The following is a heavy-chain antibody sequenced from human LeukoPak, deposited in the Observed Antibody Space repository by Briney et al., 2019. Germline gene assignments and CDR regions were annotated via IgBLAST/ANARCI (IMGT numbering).Heavy chain of an antibody. CDR1: GGSISSRGYS. Sequence: PSETLSLTCAVSGGSISSRGYSWSWIRQPPGKGLEWIGYIYHSGSTYYNPSLKSRVTISVDRSKNQFSLKLSSVTAADTAVYYCARTYYYDSSGWNWFDPWGQGTLVTVSS. CDR2: IYHSGST. J-gene: IGHJ5*02. D-gene: IGHD3-22*01. V-gene: IGHV4-30-2*01. CDR3: ARTYYYDSSGWNWFDP.